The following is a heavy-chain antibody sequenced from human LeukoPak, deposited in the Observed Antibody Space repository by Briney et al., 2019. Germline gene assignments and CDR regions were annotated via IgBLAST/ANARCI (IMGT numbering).Heavy chain of an antibody. Sequence: PGGSLRLSCAASGFTFSSYAMSWVRQAPGKGLEWVSAISGSGGSTYYADSVKGRFTISRDNSKNTLYLQMNSLRAEDTAVYYCAKGTERYSSGLLDYWGQGTLVTVSS. CDR2: ISGSGGST. CDR3: AKGTERYSSGLLDY. D-gene: IGHD6-19*01. J-gene: IGHJ4*02. CDR1: GFTFSSYA. V-gene: IGHV3-23*01.